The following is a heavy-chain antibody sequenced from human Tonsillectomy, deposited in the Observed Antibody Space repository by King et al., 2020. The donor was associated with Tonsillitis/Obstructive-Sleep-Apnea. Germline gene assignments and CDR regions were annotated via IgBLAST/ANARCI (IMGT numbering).Heavy chain of an antibody. V-gene: IGHV4-61*01. CDR1: GGSVSSGSYY. CDR3: ARDITGTTMGY. J-gene: IGHJ4*02. Sequence: QLQESGPGLVKPSETLSLTCTVSGGSVSSGSYYWSWIRQPPGKGLEWSGYIYYSGSTNYNPSLKSRVTISVDTSKNQFSLKLSSVTAADTAVYYCARDITGTTMGYWGQGTLVTVSS. CDR2: IYYSGST. D-gene: IGHD1-7*01.